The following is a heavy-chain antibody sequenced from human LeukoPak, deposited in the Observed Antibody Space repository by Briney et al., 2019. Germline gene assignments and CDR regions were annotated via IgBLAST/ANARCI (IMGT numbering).Heavy chain of an antibody. D-gene: IGHD6-13*01. J-gene: IGHJ5*02. Sequence: SETLSLTCTVSGGSITSTNYFWGWIRQPPGKGLEWLGSIYYSGSTYYNPSLKSRVTISVDTSKNQFSLKLSSVTAADTAVYYCARLGWQQEAPQPYNWFDPWGQGTLVTVSS. CDR1: GGSITSTNYF. CDR3: ARLGWQQEAPQPYNWFDP. V-gene: IGHV4-39*01. CDR2: IYYSGST.